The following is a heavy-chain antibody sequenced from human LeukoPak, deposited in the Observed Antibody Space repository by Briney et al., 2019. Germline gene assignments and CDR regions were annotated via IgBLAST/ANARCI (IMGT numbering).Heavy chain of an antibody. V-gene: IGHV3-15*01. CDR1: GFTFSNAW. J-gene: IGHJ3*02. CDR3: TTDRGGYCSSTSCYIGAFDI. Sequence: GGSLRLSCAASGFTFSNAWISWVRQAPGKGLEWVGRIKSKTDGGTTDYAAPVKGRFTISRDDSKNTLYLQMNSLKTEDTAVYYCTTDRGGYCSSTSCYIGAFDIWGQGTMVTVSS. CDR2: IKSKTDGGTT. D-gene: IGHD2-2*02.